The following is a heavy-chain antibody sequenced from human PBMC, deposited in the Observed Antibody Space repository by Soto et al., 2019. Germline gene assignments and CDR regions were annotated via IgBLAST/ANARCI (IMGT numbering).Heavy chain of an antibody. Sequence: PGESLKISCQGSGYSFTNFYIGWVRQIPGKGLEWMGIIYGGDSDTRYSPSFQGQVTISADKPISTAYLQWSSLKASDTAMYYCARHHDSSGYYRGAFDIWGQGTMVTVSS. CDR3: ARHHDSSGYYRGAFDI. CDR2: IYGGDSDT. J-gene: IGHJ3*02. D-gene: IGHD3-22*01. CDR1: GYSFTNFY. V-gene: IGHV5-51*01.